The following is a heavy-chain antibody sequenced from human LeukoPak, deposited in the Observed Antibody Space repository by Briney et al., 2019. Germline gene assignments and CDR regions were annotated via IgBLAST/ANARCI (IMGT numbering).Heavy chain of an antibody. CDR1: GFTYSSYG. J-gene: IGHJ5*02. D-gene: IGHD5-24*01. CDR3: AKDRWNQFQGFGP. V-gene: IGHV3-30*18. Sequence: GGSLSLSCAASGFTYSSYGMHWVRQAPGKGLEWVAVISYDASNVYYADSVKGRFTISRDNSKKALYLQMDSLRAEDTAVYYCAKDRWNQFQGFGPWGQGTLVTVSS. CDR2: ISYDASNV.